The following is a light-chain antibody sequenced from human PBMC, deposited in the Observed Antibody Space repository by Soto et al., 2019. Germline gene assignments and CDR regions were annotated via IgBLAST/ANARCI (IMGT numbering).Light chain of an antibody. CDR1: QSVNSR. V-gene: IGKV3-20*01. Sequence: EIVSTQSPGTLSCSPGERATPPCTSSQSVNSRLAWYQHKPGQAPRLIISGASSRATGIQDRFSGRGSATDFTLTISRPEPEDFALYYCQHYGRSPITFGQGTRLEIK. CDR2: GAS. CDR3: QHYGRSPIT. J-gene: IGKJ5*01.